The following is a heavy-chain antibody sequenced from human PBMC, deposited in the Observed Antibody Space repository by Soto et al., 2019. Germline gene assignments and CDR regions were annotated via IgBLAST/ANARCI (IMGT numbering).Heavy chain of an antibody. V-gene: IGHV3-21*01. J-gene: IGHJ6*02. D-gene: IGHD3-3*01. CDR3: ARGEWSGYYYYYGMDV. CDR1: GFTFSSYS. Sequence: TGGSLRLSCAASGFTFSSYSMNRVRQAPGKGLEWVSSISSSSSYIYYADSVKGRFTISRDNAKNSLYLQMNSPRAEDTAVYYCARGEWSGYYYYYGMDVWGQGTTVTVSS. CDR2: ISSSSSYI.